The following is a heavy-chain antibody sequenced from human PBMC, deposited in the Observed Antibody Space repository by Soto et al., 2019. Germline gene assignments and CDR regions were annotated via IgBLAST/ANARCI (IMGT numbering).Heavy chain of an antibody. CDR3: ATGGYCSSTSCYNFFDY. V-gene: IGHV5-51*01. CDR2: IYPGDSDT. J-gene: IGHJ4*02. D-gene: IGHD2-2*02. CDR1: GYSFTTYW. Sequence: GESLKISCKGSGYSFTTYWIGWVRQMPGKGLEWMGIIYPGDSDTRYSPSFQGQVTISADKSITTAYLQWSSLRASDTAMYYCATGGYCSSTSCYNFFDYWGQGTLVTVSS.